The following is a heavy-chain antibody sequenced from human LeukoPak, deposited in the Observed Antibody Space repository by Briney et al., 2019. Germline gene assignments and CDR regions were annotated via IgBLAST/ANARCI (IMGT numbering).Heavy chain of an antibody. Sequence: PSETLSLTCTVSGYSISNGYYWGWIRQPPGKGLKWVGSISHRGSTYYNPSLRSRITISLDRSKQKFSLKLTSVTAADTAVYFCARGAEYYAIWRGYAGYSDYWGQGISVTVSS. J-gene: IGHJ4*02. CDR3: ARGAEYYAIWRGYAGYSDY. D-gene: IGHD3-3*01. V-gene: IGHV4-38-2*02. CDR2: ISHRGST. CDR1: GYSISNGYY.